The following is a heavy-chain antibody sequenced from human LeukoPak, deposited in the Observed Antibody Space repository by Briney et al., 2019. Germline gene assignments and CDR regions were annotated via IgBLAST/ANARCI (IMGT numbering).Heavy chain of an antibody. J-gene: IGHJ4*02. CDR2: IIPIFGTA. V-gene: IGHV1-69*13. D-gene: IGHD4-11*01. Sequence: ASVKVSCKASGGTFSSYAISWVRQAPGQGLEWMGGIIPIFGTANYAQKFQGRVTITADESTSTAYMELSSLRSEDTAVYYCATNSNYQYYFDYWGQGTLVTVSS. CDR3: ATNSNYQYYFDY. CDR1: GGTFSSYA.